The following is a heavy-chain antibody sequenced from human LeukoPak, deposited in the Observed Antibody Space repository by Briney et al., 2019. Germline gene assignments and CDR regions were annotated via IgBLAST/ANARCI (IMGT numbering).Heavy chain of an antibody. CDR3: ARDKWLAPPDY. CDR2: ISAYNGNT. D-gene: IGHD6-19*01. CDR1: GYTFTSYG. Sequence: ASVKVSCKASGYTFTSYGISWVRQAPGQGLEWTGWISAYNGNTDYAQKLQGRVTMTTDTSTSTAYMELRSLRSDDTAVYYCARDKWLAPPDYWGQGTLVTVSS. V-gene: IGHV1-18*01. J-gene: IGHJ4*02.